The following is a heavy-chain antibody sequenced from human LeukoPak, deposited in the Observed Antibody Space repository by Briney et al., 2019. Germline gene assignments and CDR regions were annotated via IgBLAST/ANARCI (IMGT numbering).Heavy chain of an antibody. Sequence: PGGSLRLSCAASGFTFRSYAMSWVRQAPGKGLKWVSSISDSGSNTYYADSVKGRFTISGDNSENTLYLQMNSLRAEDTAVYYCAKESSGWYKDYWGQGTLVTVSS. CDR2: ISDSGSNT. CDR3: AKESSGWYKDY. CDR1: GFTFRSYA. J-gene: IGHJ4*02. V-gene: IGHV3-23*01. D-gene: IGHD6-19*01.